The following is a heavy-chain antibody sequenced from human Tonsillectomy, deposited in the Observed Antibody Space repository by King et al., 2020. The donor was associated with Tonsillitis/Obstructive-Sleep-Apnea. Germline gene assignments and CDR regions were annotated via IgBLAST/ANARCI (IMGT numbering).Heavy chain of an antibody. J-gene: IGHJ4*02. D-gene: IGHD1-26*01. CDR3: AGGTEWDPPDY. CDR1: GFTVWSNY. V-gene: IGHV3-53*01. Sequence: VQLVESGGGLIQPGGSLRLSCAASGFTVWSNYMSWVRQAQGKGLEWGSGIYSGGSTYYADSVKGRFTISRDNSKNTLYLQMNSLRAEDTAVYYCAGGTEWDPPDYWGQGTLVTVSS. CDR2: IYSGGST.